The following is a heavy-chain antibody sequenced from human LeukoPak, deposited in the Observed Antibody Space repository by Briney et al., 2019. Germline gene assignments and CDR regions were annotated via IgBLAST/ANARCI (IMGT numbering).Heavy chain of an antibody. D-gene: IGHD5-18*01. CDR3: ARVLYLGQLWLHPFDY. Sequence: PSETLSLTCTVSGGSVSSGSYYWSWIRQPPGKGLEWIGEINHSGSTNYNPSLKSRVTISVDTSKNQFSLKLSSVTAADTAVYYCARVLYLGQLWLHPFDYWGQGTLVTVSS. CDR1: GGSVSSGSYY. V-gene: IGHV4-61*01. J-gene: IGHJ4*02. CDR2: INHSGST.